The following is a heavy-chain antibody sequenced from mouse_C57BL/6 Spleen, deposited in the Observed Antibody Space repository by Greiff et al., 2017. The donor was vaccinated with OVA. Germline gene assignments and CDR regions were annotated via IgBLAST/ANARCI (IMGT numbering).Heavy chain of an antibody. J-gene: IGHJ1*03. V-gene: IGHV1-9*01. CDR1: GYTFTGYW. D-gene: IGHD1-1*01. CDR2: ILPGSGST. CDR3: ARSGVTADYYGSSHWYFDV. Sequence: VQLQQSGAELMKPGASVKLSCKATGYTFTGYWIEWVKQRPGHGLEWIGEILPGSGSTNYNEKFKGKATFTADTSSNTAYMQLSSLTTEYSAIYYCARSGVTADYYGSSHWYFDVWGTGTTVTVSS.